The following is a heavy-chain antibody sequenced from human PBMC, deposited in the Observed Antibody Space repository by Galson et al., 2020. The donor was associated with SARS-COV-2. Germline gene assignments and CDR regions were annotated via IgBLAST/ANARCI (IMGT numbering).Heavy chain of an antibody. CDR2: IYYSGGT. CDR1: GGSISSHY. Sequence: SETLSLTCTVSGGSISSHYWTWIRQPPGKGLEYIADIYYSGGTKYNPSLKSRLTITVDTSKKQLSLKLNSVTAADTAVYYCARSRSPVSRDAFDIWGQGIMVPVSS. J-gene: IGHJ3*02. V-gene: IGHV4-59*11. CDR3: ARSRSPVSRDAFDI.